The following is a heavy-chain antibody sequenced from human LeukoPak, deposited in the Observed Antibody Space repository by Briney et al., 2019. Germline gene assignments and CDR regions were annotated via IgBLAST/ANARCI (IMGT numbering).Heavy chain of an antibody. Sequence: PGGSLRLSCAASGFTVSTNFITWVRQAPGKGLEWVGRIKSKTDGGTTDYAAPVKGRFTISRDDSKNTLYLQMSSLKTEDTAVYYCLYDDNWFDPWGQGTLVTVSS. CDR2: IKSKTDGGTT. CDR1: GFTVSTNF. J-gene: IGHJ5*02. V-gene: IGHV3-15*01. D-gene: IGHD5/OR15-5a*01. CDR3: LYDDNWFDP.